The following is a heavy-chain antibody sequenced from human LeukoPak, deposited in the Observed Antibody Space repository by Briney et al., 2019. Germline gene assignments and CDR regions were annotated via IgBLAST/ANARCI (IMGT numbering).Heavy chain of an antibody. V-gene: IGHV1-18*01. CDR1: GYTFTSHG. Sequence: GASVKVSCEASGYTFTSHGISWVRQAPGQGPEWMGWISAYNGNTNFAQKFQGRVTMTTDTSTSTAYMELRSLRSDDTAVYYCARGAYYDFWSYWGQGTLVTVSS. CDR3: ARGAYYDFWSY. D-gene: IGHD3-3*01. CDR2: ISAYNGNT. J-gene: IGHJ4*02.